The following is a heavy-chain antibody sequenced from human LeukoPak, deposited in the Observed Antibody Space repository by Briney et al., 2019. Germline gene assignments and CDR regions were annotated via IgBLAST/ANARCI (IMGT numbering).Heavy chain of an antibody. J-gene: IGHJ4*02. D-gene: IGHD1-26*01. V-gene: IGHV4-39*01. CDR2: IYYSEST. CDR3: ARGRPYSGGYHLDY. CDR1: GDSTSSDRYY. Sequence: PSETLSLTCTISGDSTSSDRYYGGWVRQPPGKGLEWIGNIYYSESTYYNPSLKSRVTMSVDTSKNQFFLKLNSVTAADTAVYYCARGRPYSGGYHLDYWGQGTLVTVSP.